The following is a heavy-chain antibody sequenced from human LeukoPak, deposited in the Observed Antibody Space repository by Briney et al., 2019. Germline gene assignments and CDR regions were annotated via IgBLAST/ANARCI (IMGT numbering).Heavy chain of an antibody. J-gene: IGHJ4*02. CDR2: ISSSSSYI. CDR3: ARDPASSDYYFDY. V-gene: IGHV3-21*01. CDR1: GFTFSNYI. Sequence: GGSLRLSCAASGFTFSNYIINWVRQAPGRGLEWVSSISSSSSYIYYADSVKGRFTISRDNAKNSLYLQMNSLRAEDTAVYYCARDPASSDYYFDYWGQGTLVTVSS. D-gene: IGHD6-6*01.